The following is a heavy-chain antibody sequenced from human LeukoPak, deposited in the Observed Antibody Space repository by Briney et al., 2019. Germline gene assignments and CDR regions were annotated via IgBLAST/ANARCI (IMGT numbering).Heavy chain of an antibody. CDR2: INSDGSST. V-gene: IGHV3-74*01. D-gene: IGHD3-22*01. CDR1: GFTFGSSW. CDR3: ARDHYYDSSGYYY. Sequence: GGSLGLSCAASGFTFGSSWMHWVRQAPGKGLVWFSRINSDGSSTSYADSVKGRFTISRDNAKNTLYLQMNSLRAEDTAVYYCARDHYYDSSGYYYWGQGTLVTVSS. J-gene: IGHJ4*02.